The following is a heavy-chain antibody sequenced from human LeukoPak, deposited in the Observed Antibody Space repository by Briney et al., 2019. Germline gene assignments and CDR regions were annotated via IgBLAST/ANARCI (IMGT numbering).Heavy chain of an antibody. CDR2: IYYSGST. Sequence: SEPPSLTCTVSGGSISSYYWSWIRQPPGKGLEWIGYIYYSGSTDYNPSLKSRVTISVDTSKNQFSLKLSSVTAADTAVYYCARDPALLSSGWYFDLWGRGTLVTVSS. CDR3: ARDPALLSSGWYFDL. CDR1: GGSISSYY. V-gene: IGHV4-59*01. D-gene: IGHD2-15*01. J-gene: IGHJ2*01.